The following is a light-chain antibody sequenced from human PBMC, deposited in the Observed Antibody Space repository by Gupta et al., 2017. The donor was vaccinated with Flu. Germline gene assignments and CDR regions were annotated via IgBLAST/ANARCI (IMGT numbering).Light chain of an antibody. CDR1: SGLVSTNFS. CDR2: NTN. CDR3: ALYRGSVSWV. J-gene: IGLJ2*01. Sequence: QTVVTLEPSFSVAHGGTVTLTCCLSSGLVSTNFSPSCYQQTPGQAPRTLIYNTNHPSSGVPDRFSGSILGNKAVLIITGAQADDDSDYYCALYRGSVSWVFGGGTKLTVL. V-gene: IGLV8-61*01.